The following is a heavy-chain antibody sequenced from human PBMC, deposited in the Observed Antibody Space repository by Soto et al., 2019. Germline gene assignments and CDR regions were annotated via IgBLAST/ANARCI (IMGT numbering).Heavy chain of an antibody. V-gene: IGHV3-21*01. CDR3: VRDRLVPAATWGYYYNCGMDV. D-gene: IGHD2-2*01. Sequence: PGGSLRLSCAASGFTFSSYSMNWVRQAPGKGLEWVSSISSSSSYIYYADSVKGRFTISRDNAKNSLYLQMNSLRAEDTAVYCCVRDRLVPAATWGYYYNCGMDVWGQGTTVTV. J-gene: IGHJ6*02. CDR2: ISSSSSYI. CDR1: GFTFSSYS.